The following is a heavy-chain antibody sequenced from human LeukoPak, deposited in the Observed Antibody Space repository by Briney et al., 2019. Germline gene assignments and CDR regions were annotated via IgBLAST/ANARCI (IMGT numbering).Heavy chain of an antibody. D-gene: IGHD2-2*02. CDR3: ARVYVVVPAAIPHYAFDI. CDR2: IYYSGST. J-gene: IGHJ3*02. CDR1: GGSISSGGYY. Sequence: SETLSLTCTVSGGSISSGGYYWSWIRQHPGKGLEWIGYIYYSGSTYYNPSLKSRVTISVDTPKNQFSLKLSSVTAADTAVYYCARVYVVVPAAIPHYAFDIWGQGTMVTVSS. V-gene: IGHV4-31*03.